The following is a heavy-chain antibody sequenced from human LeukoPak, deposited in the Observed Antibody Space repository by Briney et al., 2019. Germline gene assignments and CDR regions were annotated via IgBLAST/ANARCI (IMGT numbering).Heavy chain of an antibody. Sequence: GESLKISCKGSGYSFTSYWISWVRQMPGKGLEWMGRIDPSDSYTNYSPSFQGHVTISADKSISTAYLQWSSLKASDTAMYYCARPRAQYQLLRVVDGMDVWGKGTTVTVSS. CDR3: ARPRAQYQLLRVVDGMDV. D-gene: IGHD2-2*01. J-gene: IGHJ6*04. CDR1: GYSFTSYW. V-gene: IGHV5-10-1*01. CDR2: IDPSDSYT.